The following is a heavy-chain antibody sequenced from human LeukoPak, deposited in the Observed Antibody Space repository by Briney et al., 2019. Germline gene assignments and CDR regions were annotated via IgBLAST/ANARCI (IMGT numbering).Heavy chain of an antibody. CDR3: ARGVTIFQYYYYYYMDV. J-gene: IGHJ6*03. Sequence: SETLSLTCTVSGGSISSYYWSWLRQPAGKGLEWIGRIYTSGSTNYNPSLKSRVTMSVDTSKNQFSLKLSSVTAADTAVYYCARGVTIFQYYYYYYMDVWGKGTTVTVSS. CDR2: IYTSGST. V-gene: IGHV4-4*07. CDR1: GGSISSYY. D-gene: IGHD3-3*01.